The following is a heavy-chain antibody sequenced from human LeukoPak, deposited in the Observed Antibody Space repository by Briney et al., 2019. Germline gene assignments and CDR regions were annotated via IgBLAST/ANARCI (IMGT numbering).Heavy chain of an antibody. CDR2: ISNSDGKT. D-gene: IGHD1-1*01. J-gene: IGHJ4*02. CDR1: GFTFSSYA. CDR3: AKATGNLGN. V-gene: IGHV3-23*01. Sequence: GGSLRLSCAASGFTFSSYAMSWVRQAPGKGLEWVSTISNSDGKTYYADSVKGRFTISRDNSKNTLYVQMNSLTAEDMAVYYCAKATGNLGNWGQGTLVTVSS.